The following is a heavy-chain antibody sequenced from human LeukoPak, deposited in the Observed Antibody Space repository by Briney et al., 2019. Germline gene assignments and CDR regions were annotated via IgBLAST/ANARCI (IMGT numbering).Heavy chain of an antibody. V-gene: IGHV3-23*01. D-gene: IGHD3-10*01. Sequence: SGGSLRLSCAASGFTFSSYAMSWVRQAPGKGLEWVSAISGSGGSTYYADSVKGRFTISRDNSKNTLYLQMNSLRAEDTAVYYCAKSWFGELLRPGGGLFDYWGQGTLVTVSS. CDR3: AKSWFGELLRPGGGLFDY. CDR2: ISGSGGST. J-gene: IGHJ4*02. CDR1: GFTFSSYA.